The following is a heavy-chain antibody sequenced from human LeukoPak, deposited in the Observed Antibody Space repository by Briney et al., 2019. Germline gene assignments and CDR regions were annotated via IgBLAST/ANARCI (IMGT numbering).Heavy chain of an antibody. CDR2: INPNSGGT. J-gene: IGHJ4*02. D-gene: IGHD4-17*01. CDR3: ARVVDHDYHDYYADY. CDR1: GYTFTGYY. V-gene: IGHV1-2*02. Sequence: ASVKVSCKASGYTFTGYYMHWVRQAPGQGLEWMGWINPNSGGTNYAQKFQGRVTMTRDTSISTAYMELRSLRSDDTAIYYCARVVDHDYHDYYADYWGQGILVTVSS.